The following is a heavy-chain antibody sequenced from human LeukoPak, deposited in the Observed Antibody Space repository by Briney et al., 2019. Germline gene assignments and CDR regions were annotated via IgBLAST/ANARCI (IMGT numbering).Heavy chain of an antibody. V-gene: IGHV6-1*01. CDR3: ARGRTGLGGYNDAFDI. D-gene: IGHD5-18*01. J-gene: IGHJ3*02. CDR2: TFYRAKWSN. Sequence: SQTLSLTCAISGDSVSSNSAAWNWIRQSPSRGLEWLGRTFYRAKWSNDYAVSVKSRVTINPDTSENQFSLQLDSVTPEDTAVYYCARGRTGLGGYNDAFDIWGQGTMVTVSS. CDR1: GDSVSSNSAA.